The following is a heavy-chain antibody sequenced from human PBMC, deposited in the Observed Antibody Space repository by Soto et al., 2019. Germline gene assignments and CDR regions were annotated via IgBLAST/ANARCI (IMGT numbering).Heavy chain of an antibody. Sequence: ASVKVSCNASGYTFTGYYMHWVRQATGQGLEWMGWMNPNSGNTGYAQKFQGRVTMTRNTSISTAYMELSSLRSEDTAVYYCARGRDYDFWSGYSAYYYYMDVWGKGTTVTVPS. V-gene: IGHV1-8*02. J-gene: IGHJ6*03. CDR2: MNPNSGNT. CDR1: GYTFTGYY. D-gene: IGHD3-3*01. CDR3: ARGRDYDFWSGYSAYYYYMDV.